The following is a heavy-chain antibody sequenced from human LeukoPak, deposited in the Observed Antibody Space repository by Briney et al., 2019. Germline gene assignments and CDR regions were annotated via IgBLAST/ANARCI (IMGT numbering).Heavy chain of an antibody. CDR2: ISWNSGSI. CDR3: AKESGSSSWDLFDY. Sequence: GGSLRLSCAASGFTFNDYAMHWVRQAPGKGLEWVSGISWNSGSIGYADSVKGRFTISRDNAKNSLFLQMNSLSAEDMAFYYCAKESGSSSWDLFDYWGQGTLVTVSS. CDR1: GFTFNDYA. D-gene: IGHD6-13*01. J-gene: IGHJ4*02. V-gene: IGHV3-9*03.